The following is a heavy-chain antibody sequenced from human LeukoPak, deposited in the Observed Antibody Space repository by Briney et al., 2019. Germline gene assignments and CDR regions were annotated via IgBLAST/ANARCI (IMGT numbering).Heavy chain of an antibody. J-gene: IGHJ4*02. CDR1: GFSFNVYS. D-gene: IGHD6-13*01. V-gene: IGHV3-48*01. CDR3: ARPVIAAAFDY. CDR2: ISSSSSDT. Sequence: GGSLRLSCVASGFSFNVYSMNWVRQAPGKGLEWVSYISSSSSDTYYAGSVGGRFIVSRDNSKNTLYLQMNSLRAEDTAVYYCARPVIAAAFDYWGQGTLVTVSS.